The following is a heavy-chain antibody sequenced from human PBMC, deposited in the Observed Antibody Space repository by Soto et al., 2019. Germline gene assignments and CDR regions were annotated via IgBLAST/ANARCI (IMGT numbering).Heavy chain of an antibody. J-gene: IGHJ4*02. CDR2: FSATSENT. CDR1: GFFFSSYT. Sequence: EVQLLESGGGLVQPGGSLRLSCVGSGFFFSSYTMTWVRQAPGKGLEWVSSFSATSENTYYADSVRGRFTISRDNSKNTLFLQMTSLTPEDTAMYYCAKARDQQWVRLPFDYWGQGILVIVSS. CDR3: AKARDQQWVRLPFDY. D-gene: IGHD6-19*01. V-gene: IGHV3-23*01.